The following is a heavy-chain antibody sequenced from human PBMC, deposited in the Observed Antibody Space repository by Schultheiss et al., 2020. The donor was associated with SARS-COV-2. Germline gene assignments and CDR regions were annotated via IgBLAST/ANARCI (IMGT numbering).Heavy chain of an antibody. CDR1: GFTFSSYA. CDR2: ISYDGSNK. Sequence: GESLKISCAASGFTFSSYAMHWVRQAPGKGLEWVAVISYDGSNKYYADSVKGRFTISRDNSKNTLYLQMNSLRAEDTAVYYCARESAPPNYDFWSGYYTGANGPFDYWGQGTLVTVSS. D-gene: IGHD3-3*01. V-gene: IGHV3-30-3*01. CDR3: ARESAPPNYDFWSGYYTGANGPFDY. J-gene: IGHJ4*02.